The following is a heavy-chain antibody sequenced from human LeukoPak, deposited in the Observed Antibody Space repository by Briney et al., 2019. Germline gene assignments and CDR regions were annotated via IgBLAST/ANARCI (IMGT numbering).Heavy chain of an antibody. CDR3: ARAWDIVVVVAAPDEDYYYYYMDV. D-gene: IGHD2-15*01. Sequence: SVKVSCKASEGTFSSYAISWVRQAPGQGLEWMGGIIPIFGTANYAQKFQGRVTITADESTSTAYIELSSLRSEDTAVYYCARAWDIVVVVAAPDEDYYYYYMDVWGKGTTVTVSS. J-gene: IGHJ6*03. CDR2: IIPIFGTA. V-gene: IGHV1-69*13. CDR1: EGTFSSYA.